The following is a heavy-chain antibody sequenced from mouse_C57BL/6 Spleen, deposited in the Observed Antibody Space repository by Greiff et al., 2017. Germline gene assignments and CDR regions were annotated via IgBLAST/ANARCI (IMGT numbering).Heavy chain of an antibody. V-gene: IGHV14-2*01. Sequence: EVNVVESGAELVKPGASVKLSCTASGFNIKDYYMHWVKQRTEQGLEWIGRIDPEDGETKYAPKFQGKATITADKSSNTAYLQLSRLTSEDTAVYYCARKYYGSSRPFDYWGQGTTLTVSS. CDR1: GFNIKDYY. CDR3: ARKYYGSSRPFDY. CDR2: IDPEDGET. J-gene: IGHJ2*01. D-gene: IGHD1-1*01.